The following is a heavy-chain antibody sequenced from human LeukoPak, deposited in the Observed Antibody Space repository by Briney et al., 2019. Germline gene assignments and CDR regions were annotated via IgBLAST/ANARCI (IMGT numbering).Heavy chain of an antibody. V-gene: IGHV3-48*03. Sequence: GGSLRLSCAASGFTFSSYEMNWVRQAPGKGLEWVSYISSSGSTIYYADSVKGRFTISRDNAKNSLYLQMNCLRAEDTAVYYCAREQGYGDYWGQGTLVTVSS. CDR1: GFTFSSYE. CDR2: ISSSGSTI. D-gene: IGHD5-12*01. CDR3: AREQGYGDY. J-gene: IGHJ4*02.